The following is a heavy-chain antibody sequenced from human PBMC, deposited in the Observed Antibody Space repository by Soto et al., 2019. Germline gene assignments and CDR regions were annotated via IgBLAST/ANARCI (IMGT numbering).Heavy chain of an antibody. CDR1: GFTLSNYA. CDR3: AKELAPRWSAVVVGDY. Sequence: GGSLRLSCVVSGFTLSNYAMDWVRQAPGKGLEYVSGISSSGVGTYYATSVKDRFTVSRDNSKNTLYLQMSSLRAEDTAVYYCAKELAPRWSAVVVGDYWGQGTLVTVS. CDR2: ISSSGVGT. J-gene: IGHJ4*02. V-gene: IGHV3-64*01. D-gene: IGHD2-15*01.